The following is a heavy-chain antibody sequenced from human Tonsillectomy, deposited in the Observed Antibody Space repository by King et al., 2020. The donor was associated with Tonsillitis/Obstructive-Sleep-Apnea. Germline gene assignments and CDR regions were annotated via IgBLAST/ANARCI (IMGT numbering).Heavy chain of an antibody. D-gene: IGHD4-17*01. CDR3: ARSKLDYVDYEFTYYMDV. J-gene: IGHJ6*03. V-gene: IGHV4-59*01. CDR2: IYNSGTT. CDR1: DASISSYY. Sequence: VQLQESGPGLVKPSETLSLTCTVSDASISSYYWSWIRQPPGKGLEWIAYIYNSGTTNYNPSLKSRVTISVDKSKNQFSLKLSSVTAADTAVYYCARSKLDYVDYEFTYYMDVWGKGTTVSVSS.